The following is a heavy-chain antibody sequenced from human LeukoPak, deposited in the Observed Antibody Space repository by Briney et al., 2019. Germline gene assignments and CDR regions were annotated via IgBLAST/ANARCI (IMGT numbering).Heavy chain of an antibody. CDR2: ISSSSSYI. CDR1: GCTFSSYS. V-gene: IGHV3-21*01. J-gene: IGHJ3*02. D-gene: IGHD2-15*01. CDR3: AREWPVVVAATRQDAFDI. Sequence: GGSLRLSCAASGCTFSSYSMNWVRQAPGKGLEWVSSISSSSSYIYYADSVKGRFTISRDNAKNSLYLQMNSLRAEDTAVYYCAREWPVVVAATRQDAFDIWGQGTMVTVSS.